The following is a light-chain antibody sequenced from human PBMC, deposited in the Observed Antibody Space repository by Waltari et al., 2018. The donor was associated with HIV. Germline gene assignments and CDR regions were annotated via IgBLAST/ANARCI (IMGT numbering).Light chain of an antibody. CDR1: NSDIGTYDY. Sequence: QSALTQPPSASGSPGQSVTLSCTGTNSDIGTYDYVSWYQQHPGKAPKLVISEVTKRPSGVSDRFSGSKSGNTAFLTVSGLQAEVEADYYCSSFANRDGFYVLFGGGTRLTVL. V-gene: IGLV2-8*01. J-gene: IGLJ2*01. CDR2: EVT. CDR3: SSFANRDGFYVL.